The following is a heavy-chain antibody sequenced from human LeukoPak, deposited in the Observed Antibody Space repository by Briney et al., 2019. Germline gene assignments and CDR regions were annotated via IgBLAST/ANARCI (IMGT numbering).Heavy chain of an antibody. J-gene: IGHJ3*02. CDR2: IYYSGST. Sequence: SETLSLTCTVSGGSISSYYGSWIRQPPGKGLEWSGYIYYSGSTNYNPSRKSRVTISVDTSKNQFSLKLSSVTAADTAVYYCARQVVGDAFDIWGQGTMVTVSS. D-gene: IGHD3-22*01. CDR3: ARQVVGDAFDI. CDR1: GGSISSYY. V-gene: IGHV4-59*01.